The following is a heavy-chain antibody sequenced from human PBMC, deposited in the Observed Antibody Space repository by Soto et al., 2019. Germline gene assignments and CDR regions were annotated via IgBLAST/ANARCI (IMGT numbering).Heavy chain of an antibody. Sequence: EVQLVESGGGLVKPGGSLRLSCAASGFTFSNAWMNWVRQAPGKGLEWVGRIKSKTDGGTTDYAAPVKGRFTISRDDSKNTLYVQMNSLNTEDTAVYYCTTVSAVVAAVTKNWFDPWGQGTLVTVSS. CDR2: IKSKTDGGTT. CDR3: TTVSAVVAAVTKNWFDP. V-gene: IGHV3-15*07. D-gene: IGHD2-15*01. J-gene: IGHJ5*02. CDR1: GFTFSNAW.